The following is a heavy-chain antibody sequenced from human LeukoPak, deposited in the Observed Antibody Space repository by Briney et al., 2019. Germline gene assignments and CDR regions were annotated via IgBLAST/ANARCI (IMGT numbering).Heavy chain of an antibody. J-gene: IGHJ4*02. CDR1: GYTFTGYY. CDR2: FNPHSGGT. V-gene: IGHV1-2*06. D-gene: IGHD4-17*01. Sequence: GASVKVSCKASGYTFTGYYMHWVRQAPGQGLEWMGRFNPHSGGTSYAQKFQGRVTMTKDTSISTDYMELSSLTSDDTAVYYCARELSTTVTSPIDYWVQGTLVTVSS. CDR3: ARELSTTVTSPIDY.